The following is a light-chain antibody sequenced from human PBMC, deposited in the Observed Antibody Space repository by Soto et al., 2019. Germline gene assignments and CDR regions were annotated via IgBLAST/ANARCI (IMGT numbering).Light chain of an antibody. CDR2: DNN. CDR3: SSYTSSSTLYV. V-gene: IGLV1-51*01. Sequence: QSVLTQPPSVSAAPGQKVTISCSGSSSNIGNNYVSWYQQLPGTAPKLLIYDNNKRPSGIPDRFSDSKSGTSATLAITGLQTGDEADYYCSSYTSSSTLYVFGTGTKVTVL. J-gene: IGLJ1*01. CDR1: SSNIGNNY.